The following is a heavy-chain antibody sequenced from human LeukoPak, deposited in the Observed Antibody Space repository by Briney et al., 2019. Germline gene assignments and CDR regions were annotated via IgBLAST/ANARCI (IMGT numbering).Heavy chain of an antibody. V-gene: IGHV4-39*01. Sequence: SETLSLTCTVSGGSISSSSYYWGWIRQPPGKGLEWIGSIYYSGSTYYNPSLKSRVTISVDTPKNQFSLKLSSVTAADTAVYYCARSTPRGSNFDYWGQGTLVTVSS. CDR1: GGSISSSSYY. J-gene: IGHJ4*02. D-gene: IGHD3-10*01. CDR2: IYYSGST. CDR3: ARSTPRGSNFDY.